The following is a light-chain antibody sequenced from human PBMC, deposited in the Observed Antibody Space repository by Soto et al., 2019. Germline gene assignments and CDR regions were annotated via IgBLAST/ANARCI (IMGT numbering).Light chain of an antibody. CDR1: RLWDKY. Sequence: SYELTQPPSVSVSPGQTATITCSGDRLWDKYACWYLQKPGQSPLLVIYQDDKRPSGIPARFSGSTSGNTATLTISGTQAMDEADYYCQAWDSGTLVFGGGTQLTVL. CDR2: QDD. V-gene: IGLV3-1*01. CDR3: QAWDSGTLV. J-gene: IGLJ2*01.